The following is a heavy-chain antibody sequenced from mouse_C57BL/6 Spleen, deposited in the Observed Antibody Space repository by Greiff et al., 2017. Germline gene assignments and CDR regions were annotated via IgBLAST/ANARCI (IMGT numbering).Heavy chain of an antibody. CDR3: ARCPAYDYFDY. J-gene: IGHJ2*01. D-gene: IGHD2-3*01. CDR1: GFTFSDYG. Sequence: DVHLVESGGGLVKPGGSLKLSCAASGFTFSDYGMHWVRQAPEKGLEWVAYISSGSSTIYYADTVKGRFTISRDNAKNTLFLQMTSLRSEDTAMYYCARCPAYDYFDYWGQGTTLTVSS. CDR2: ISSGSSTI. V-gene: IGHV5-17*01.